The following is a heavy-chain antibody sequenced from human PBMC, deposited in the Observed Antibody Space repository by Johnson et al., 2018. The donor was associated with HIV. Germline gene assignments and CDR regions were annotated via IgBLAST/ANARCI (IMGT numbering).Heavy chain of an antibody. D-gene: IGHD3-3*01. J-gene: IGHJ3*02. Sequence: VQLVESGGGLVQPGRSLRLSCAASGFTFDDYAMHWVRQAPGKGLEWVSGISWNSGSIGYADSGKGRFTISRDNAKNSLYLQMNSLRAEDTAVYYCARDRVPDAFDIWGQGTMVTVSS. V-gene: IGHV3-9*01. CDR1: GFTFDDYA. CDR3: ARDRVPDAFDI. CDR2: ISWNSGSI.